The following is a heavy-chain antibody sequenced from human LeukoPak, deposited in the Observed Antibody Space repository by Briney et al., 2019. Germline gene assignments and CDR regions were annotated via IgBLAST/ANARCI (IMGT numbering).Heavy chain of an antibody. V-gene: IGHV1-46*01. D-gene: IGHD6-6*01. CDR1: GYTFTSYY. CDR3: ARTSIAARIDFDY. CDR2: INPSGGST. J-gene: IGHJ4*02. Sequence: GASVKVSCKASGYTFTSYYMHWVRQAPGQGLEWMGIINPSGGSTRYAQKFQGRVTMTRDMSTSTVYMELSSLRSEDTAVYYCARTSIAARIDFDYWGQGTLVTVSS.